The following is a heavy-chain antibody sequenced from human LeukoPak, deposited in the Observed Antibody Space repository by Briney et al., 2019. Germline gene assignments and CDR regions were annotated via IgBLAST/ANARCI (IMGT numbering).Heavy chain of an antibody. Sequence: SETLSLTCTVSGGSISGYYWSWIRQPPGKGLEWIGYIYYSGSADYNPSLKSRVTISVDTSKNQFSLKLSSVTAADTAVYYCAGDIVVVPAASSYYYYYGMDVWGQGTTVTVSS. CDR3: AGDIVVVPAASSYYYYYGMDV. CDR1: GGSISGYY. D-gene: IGHD2-2*01. CDR2: IYYSGSA. J-gene: IGHJ6*02. V-gene: IGHV4-59*01.